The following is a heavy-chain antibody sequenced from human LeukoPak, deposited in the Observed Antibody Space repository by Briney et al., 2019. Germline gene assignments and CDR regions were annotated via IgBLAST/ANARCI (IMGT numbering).Heavy chain of an antibody. Sequence: ASVKVSCKASGYTFTGYYMHWVRQAPGQGLEWMGWINPNSGGTNYAQKFQGRVTMTRDTSISTAYMELSRLRSDDTAVYYCAASIAVARYYFDYWGQGTLVIVSS. D-gene: IGHD6-19*01. CDR2: INPNSGGT. J-gene: IGHJ4*02. CDR3: AASIAVARYYFDY. V-gene: IGHV1-2*02. CDR1: GYTFTGYY.